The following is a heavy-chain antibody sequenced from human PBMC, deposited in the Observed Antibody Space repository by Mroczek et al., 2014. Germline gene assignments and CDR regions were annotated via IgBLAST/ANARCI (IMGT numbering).Heavy chain of an antibody. CDR3: ARSLNHPQNAFDI. CDR1: GYSFTNYD. Sequence: QVQLVQSGTEVKKPGASVKVSCKASGYSFTNYDINWVRQATGQGLEWMGWMNPNNDDTGYAQKFQGRVTMTRNTSINTAYMELTSLRSDDTAVYYCARSLNHPQNAFDIWGQGTMVTVSS. D-gene: IGHD1-14*01. V-gene: IGHV1-8*01. CDR2: MNPNNDDT. J-gene: IGHJ3*02.